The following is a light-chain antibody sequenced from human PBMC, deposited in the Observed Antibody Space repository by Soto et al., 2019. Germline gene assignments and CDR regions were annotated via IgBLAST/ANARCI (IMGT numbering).Light chain of an antibody. CDR1: SGTIASSY. Sequence: NFMLTQPHSVSESPGKTVTISCTRSSGTIASSYVQWYQQRPGSSPTTVIYEDNHRPSGVPDRFSGSIDSSSNSASRSISGLKTEYEADYYCQSYDTKTWVFGGGTKLTVL. CDR3: QSYDTKTWV. J-gene: IGLJ3*02. CDR2: EDN. V-gene: IGLV6-57*01.